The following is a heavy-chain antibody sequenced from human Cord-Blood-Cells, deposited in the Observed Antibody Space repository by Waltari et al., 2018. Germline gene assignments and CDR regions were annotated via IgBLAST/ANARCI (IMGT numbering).Heavy chain of an antibody. V-gene: IGHV3-9*01. CDR1: GFTFDDYA. J-gene: IGHJ4*02. D-gene: IGHD1-26*01. Sequence: EVQLVESGGGLVQPGRSLRLSCAASGFTFDDYAMHWVRQAPGKGLEWVSGISWNSGSIGYADSVKGRFTISRDNAKNSLYLQMNSLRAEDTALYYCAKGGGWELLTLDYWGQGTLVTVSS. CDR3: AKGGGWELLTLDY. CDR2: ISWNSGSI.